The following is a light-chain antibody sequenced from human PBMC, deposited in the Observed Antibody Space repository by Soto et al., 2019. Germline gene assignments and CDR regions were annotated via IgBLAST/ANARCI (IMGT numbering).Light chain of an antibody. V-gene: IGKV3-11*01. CDR3: RLCGSWS. CDR1: QSVSSS. J-gene: IGKJ4*01. Sequence: EIVLTQSPGTLSLSPGERATLSCRASQSVSSSLAWYQQKPGQAPRLLIYDASNRATGIPARLSGSGSGTAVTLTISSLAPCDFGVYYCRLCGSWSFVGGTKVEVK. CDR2: DAS.